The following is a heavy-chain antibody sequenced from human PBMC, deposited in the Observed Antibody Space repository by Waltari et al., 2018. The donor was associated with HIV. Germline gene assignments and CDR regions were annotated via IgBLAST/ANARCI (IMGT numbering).Heavy chain of an antibody. CDR1: GGTFSSYA. Sequence: QVQLVQSGAEVKKPGSSVKVSCKASGGTFSSYAISWVRQAPGPGLEWMGGIIPIFGTANDAQKFQGRVTITADEATSTAYMELSSLRSEDTAVYYCATSISGGGYYYYYYGMDVWGQGTTVTVSS. D-gene: IGHD3-10*01. CDR2: IIPIFGTA. V-gene: IGHV1-69*13. CDR3: ATSISGGGYYYYYYGMDV. J-gene: IGHJ6*02.